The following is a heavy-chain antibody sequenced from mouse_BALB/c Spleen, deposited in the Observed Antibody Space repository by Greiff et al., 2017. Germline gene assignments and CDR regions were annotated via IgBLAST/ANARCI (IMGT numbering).Heavy chain of an antibody. CDR1: GYTFTRYV. J-gene: IGHJ2*01. CDR2: INPYNDGT. Sequence: VQLKESGPELVKPGASVKMSCKASGYTFTRYVMHWVKQKPGQGLEWIGYINPYNDGTKSNEKFKGKATLTSDKSSSTAYMELSSLTSEDSAVYYCARATMITTGFDYWGQGTTLTVSS. CDR3: ARATMITTGFDY. D-gene: IGHD2-4*01. V-gene: IGHV1-14*01.